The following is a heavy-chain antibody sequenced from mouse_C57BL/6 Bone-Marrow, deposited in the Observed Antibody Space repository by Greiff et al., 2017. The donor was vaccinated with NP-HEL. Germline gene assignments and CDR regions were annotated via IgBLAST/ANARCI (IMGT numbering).Heavy chain of an antibody. CDR1: GYTFTDYY. V-gene: IGHV1-26*01. Sequence: VQLQQSGPELVKPGASVKISCKASGYTFTDYYMNWVKQSHGKSLEWIGDINPNNGGTSYNQKFKGKATLTVDKSSSTAYMELRSLTSEDSAVYYCARGGYDYDLSWFAYWGQGTLVTVSA. D-gene: IGHD2-4*01. CDR3: ARGGYDYDLSWFAY. J-gene: IGHJ3*01. CDR2: INPNNGGT.